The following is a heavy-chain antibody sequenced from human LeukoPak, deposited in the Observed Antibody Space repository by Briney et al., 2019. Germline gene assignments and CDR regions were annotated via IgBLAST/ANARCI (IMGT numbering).Heavy chain of an antibody. CDR2: IYYSGNT. CDR3: ARHVHNREFDY. J-gene: IGHJ4*02. CDR1: GGSISSYY. V-gene: IGHV4-59*04. D-gene: IGHD2/OR15-2a*01. Sequence: SETLSLTCTVSGGSISSYYWSWIRQPPGKRLEWIGTIYYSGNTYHNPSLMSRVTISTDTSKNQFSLRLSSVTAADTAVYYCARHVHNREFDYWGQGTLATVSS.